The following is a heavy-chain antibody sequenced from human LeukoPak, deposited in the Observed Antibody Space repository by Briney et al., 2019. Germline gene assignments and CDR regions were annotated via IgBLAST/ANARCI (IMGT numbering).Heavy chain of an antibody. J-gene: IGHJ4*02. V-gene: IGHV3-30-3*01. Sequence: GGSLRLSCAASGFTFSSYAMHWVRQAPGKGLEWVAVISYDGSNKYYADSVKGRFTISRGNSKNTLYLQMNSLRAEDTAVYYCARSIVGATTRLDYWGQGTLVTVSS. D-gene: IGHD1-26*01. CDR3: ARSIVGATTRLDY. CDR1: GFTFSSYA. CDR2: ISYDGSNK.